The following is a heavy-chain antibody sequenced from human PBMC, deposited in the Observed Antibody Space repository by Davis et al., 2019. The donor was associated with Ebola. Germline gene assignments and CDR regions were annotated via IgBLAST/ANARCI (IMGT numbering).Heavy chain of an antibody. CDR1: GAPIISYY. J-gene: IGHJ4*02. Sequence: GSLRPSCPVPGAPIISYYWSWIRQPPGKGLEWLGYPHYSGSTNYNPSLKSRVTISVDTSKNQFALKLSSVTAADTAVYYCARVLGNGDLLVDYWGQGTLVTVSS. CDR2: PHYSGST. CDR3: ARVLGNGDLLVDY. V-gene: IGHV4-59*01. D-gene: IGHD4-17*01.